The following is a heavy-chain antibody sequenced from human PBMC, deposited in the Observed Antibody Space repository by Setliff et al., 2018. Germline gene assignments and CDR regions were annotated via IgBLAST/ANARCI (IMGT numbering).Heavy chain of an antibody. CDR3: ARASYYYDSSGYYGAGAFDI. D-gene: IGHD3-22*01. Sequence: SETLSLTCTVSGGSISSSSYYWGWIRQPPGKGLEWIGSIYYSGSTYYNPSLKSRVTISVDTSKNQFSLKLSSVTAADTAVYYCARASYYYDSSGYYGAGAFDIWG. J-gene: IGHJ3*02. V-gene: IGHV4-39*01. CDR2: IYYSGST. CDR1: GGSISSSSYY.